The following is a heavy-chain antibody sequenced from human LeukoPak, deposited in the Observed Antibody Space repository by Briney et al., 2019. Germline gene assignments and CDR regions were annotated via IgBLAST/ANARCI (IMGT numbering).Heavy chain of an antibody. V-gene: IGHV4-39*01. J-gene: IGHJ5*02. CDR3: ARQPRRAAAAGTGGNWFDP. Sequence: SETLSLTCTVSGGSISSSSYYWGWLRQPPGKGLEWIGSIYYSGSTYYNPSLKSRVTISVDTSKNQFSLKLSSVTAADTAVYYCARQPRRAAAAGTGGNWFDPWGQGTLVTVSS. D-gene: IGHD6-13*01. CDR2: IYYSGST. CDR1: GGSISSSSYY.